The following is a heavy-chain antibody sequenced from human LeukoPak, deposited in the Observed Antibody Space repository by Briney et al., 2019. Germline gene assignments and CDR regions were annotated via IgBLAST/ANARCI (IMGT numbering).Heavy chain of an antibody. V-gene: IGHV3-9*01. D-gene: IGHD2-21*01. CDR1: GFTFSDYS. Sequence: GGSLRLSCAASGFTFSDYSMHWVRQAPGKGLEWVSGISRSSSGIGYADSVKGRFTISRDNAKNSLYLQMNSRRAEDTALYYCATEFSCDIFFRDFDYWGQGTLVTVSS. J-gene: IGHJ4*02. CDR3: ATEFSCDIFFRDFDY. CDR2: ISRSSSGI.